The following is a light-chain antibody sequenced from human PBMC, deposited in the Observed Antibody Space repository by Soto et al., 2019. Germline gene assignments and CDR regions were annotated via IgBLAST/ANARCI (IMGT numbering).Light chain of an antibody. V-gene: IGLV2-14*01. CDR3: SSYTSSTTLYVV. CDR1: ISDVGVHNY. J-gene: IGLJ2*01. Sequence: QSALTQPASVSGSPGQSITISCTGTISDVGVHNYVSWYQQHPGTAPKLMIYEVTNRPSGVSNRFSGSKSGNTASLTISGLQAEDEADYYCSSYTSSTTLYVVFGGGTKLTVL. CDR2: EVT.